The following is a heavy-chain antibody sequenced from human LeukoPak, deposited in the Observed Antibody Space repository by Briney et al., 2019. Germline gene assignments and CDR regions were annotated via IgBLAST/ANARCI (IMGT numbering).Heavy chain of an antibody. J-gene: IGHJ4*02. CDR1: GGSISSNNW. CDR3: ARDEVHYYDSSGYHSWYFDY. D-gene: IGHD3-22*01. V-gene: IGHV4-4*02. CDR2: IYHSGST. Sequence: PSGTLSLTCAVSGGSISSNNWWWCVRQPPRKGLEWIGEIYHSGSTNYTPSLKSRVTISVDKSKNQFSLKLSSVTAADTAVYYCARDEVHYYDSSGYHSWYFDYWGQGTLVTVCS.